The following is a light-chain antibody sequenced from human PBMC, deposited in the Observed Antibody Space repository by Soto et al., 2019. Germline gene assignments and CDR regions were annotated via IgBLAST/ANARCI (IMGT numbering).Light chain of an antibody. Sequence: DIQMTQSPSTLSASVGDRVTITCRASQSSSNWLAWYQQKPGKAPNLLIYKASTLQSGVPSRFSGSRSGTEFTLTISSLQPDDFATYYCLQYDGYPWTFGQGTKVEIK. CDR3: LQYDGYPWT. CDR2: KAS. J-gene: IGKJ1*01. CDR1: QSSSNW. V-gene: IGKV1-5*03.